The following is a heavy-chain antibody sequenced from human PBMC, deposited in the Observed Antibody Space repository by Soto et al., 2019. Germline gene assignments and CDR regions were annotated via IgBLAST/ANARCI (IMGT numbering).Heavy chain of an antibody. D-gene: IGHD6-6*01. CDR3: ARIGYSSSSFDY. CDR2: IKEDGSVK. V-gene: IGHV3-7*01. CDR1: GFTFSHYW. Sequence: EVQLVESGGGLVQPGGSLRLSCAASGFTFSHYWMSWVRQAPGKGLEWVANIKEDGSVKYYMDSMKGRFTISRDNAKNSLYLQMSTLGAEDTAVYYCARIGYSSSSFDYWGQGTLVTVSS. J-gene: IGHJ4*02.